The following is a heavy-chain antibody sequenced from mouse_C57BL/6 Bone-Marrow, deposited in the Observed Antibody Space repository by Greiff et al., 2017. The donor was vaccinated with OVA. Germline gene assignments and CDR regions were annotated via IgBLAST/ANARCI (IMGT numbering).Heavy chain of an antibody. J-gene: IGHJ2*01. Sequence: QVQLQQPGAELVKPGASVKLSCKASGYTFTSYWMQWVKQRPGQGLEWIGEIDPSDSYTNYNQKFKGKATLTVDTSSSPAYMQLSSLTSEDSAVYYCAREDYGSSFDYWGQGTTLTVSS. V-gene: IGHV1-50*01. CDR1: GYTFTSYW. CDR2: IDPSDSYT. D-gene: IGHD1-1*01. CDR3: AREDYGSSFDY.